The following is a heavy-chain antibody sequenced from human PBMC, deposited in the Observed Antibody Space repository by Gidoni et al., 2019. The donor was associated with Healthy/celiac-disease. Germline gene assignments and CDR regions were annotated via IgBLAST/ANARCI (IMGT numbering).Heavy chain of an antibody. J-gene: IGHJ3*02. V-gene: IGHV3-48*03. CDR1: GFTFSSYE. Sequence: EVQLVESGGGLVQPGGSLRLSCAASGFTFSSYEMNWVRQAPGKGLEWVSYISSSGSTIYYADSVKGRFTISRDNAKNSLYLQMNSLRAEDTAVYYCARGHDDSSGYYYPPFGAFDIWGQGTMVTVSS. CDR3: ARGHDDSSGYYYPPFGAFDI. CDR2: ISSSGSTI. D-gene: IGHD3-22*01.